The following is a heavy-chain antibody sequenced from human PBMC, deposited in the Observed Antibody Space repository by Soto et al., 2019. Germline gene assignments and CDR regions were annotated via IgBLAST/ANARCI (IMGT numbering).Heavy chain of an antibody. D-gene: IGHD1-20*01. CDR2: ISYDGSNK. V-gene: IGHV3-30-3*01. CDR1: GFTFSSYA. J-gene: IGHJ6*02. Sequence: GGSLRLSCAASGFTFSSYAMHWVRQAPGKGLEWVAVISYDGSNKYYADSVKGRFTISRDNSKNTLYLQMNSLRAEDTAVYYCARDYREYNWNFYGMDVWGQGTTVTVSS. CDR3: ARDYREYNWNFYGMDV.